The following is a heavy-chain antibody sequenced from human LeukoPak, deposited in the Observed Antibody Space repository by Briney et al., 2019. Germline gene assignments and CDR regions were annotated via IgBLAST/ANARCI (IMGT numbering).Heavy chain of an antibody. CDR2: IKQDGSER. D-gene: IGHD1-26*01. Sequence: GGSLRLSCAASGFTFSSYWMSWVRQAPGKGLEWVANIKQDGSERYYVDSVKGRFTISRDNAKNSLYLQMNSLRAEDTAVYYCARDLVGARADYWGQGTLVTVSS. J-gene: IGHJ4*02. CDR3: ARDLVGARADY. CDR1: GFTFSSYW. V-gene: IGHV3-7*01.